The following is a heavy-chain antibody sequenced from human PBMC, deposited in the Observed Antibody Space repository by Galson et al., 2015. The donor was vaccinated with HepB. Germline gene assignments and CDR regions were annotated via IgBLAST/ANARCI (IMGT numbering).Heavy chain of an antibody. CDR2: ISAYNGNT. CDR1: GSTFTSYG. Sequence: SVKVSCKASGSTFTSYGISWVRQAPGQGLEWMGWISAYNGNTNYAQKLQGRITMTTDTSTSTAYMELRSLRSDDTAVYYCARGGDYYDSSGYAFDIWGQGTMVTVSS. D-gene: IGHD3-22*01. CDR3: ARGGDYYDSSGYAFDI. J-gene: IGHJ3*02. V-gene: IGHV1-18*01.